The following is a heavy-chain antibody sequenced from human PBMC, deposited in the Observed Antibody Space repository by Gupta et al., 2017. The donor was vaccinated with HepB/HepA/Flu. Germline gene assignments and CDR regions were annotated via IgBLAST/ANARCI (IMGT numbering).Heavy chain of an antibody. D-gene: IGHD3-10*01. CDR3: ARDRAYGIDV. CDR2: VWYDGTIK. CDR1: GFTFTNYG. J-gene: IGHJ6*02. Sequence: QVQLVESGGGVVQPGGSRSHSCAASGFTFTNYGFHWVRRAPGEGLEWLAVVWYDGTIKFYADSVKGRFAISRDNSENTLYLQMNSLTAEDTAMYFCARDRAYGIDVWGQGTTVTVSS. V-gene: IGHV3-33*01.